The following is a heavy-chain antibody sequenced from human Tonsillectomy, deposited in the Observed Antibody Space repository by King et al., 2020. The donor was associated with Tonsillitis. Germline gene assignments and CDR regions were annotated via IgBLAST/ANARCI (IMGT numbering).Heavy chain of an antibody. V-gene: IGHV1-46*01. Sequence: QLVQSGAEVKEPGASVKVSCKASGYTFTTYYIHWVRQAPGQGLEWMGIINPSGGSRSYAQKFQGRVTMTRDTSTSTVQMELSSLRSEDTAVYYCATDSGETTGGGFDYWGQGTLVTVSS. CDR3: ATDSGETTGGGFDY. D-gene: IGHD2-15*01. J-gene: IGHJ4*02. CDR1: GYTFTTYY. CDR2: INPSGGSR.